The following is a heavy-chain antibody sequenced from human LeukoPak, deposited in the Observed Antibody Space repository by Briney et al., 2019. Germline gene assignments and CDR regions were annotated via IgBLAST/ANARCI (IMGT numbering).Heavy chain of an antibody. V-gene: IGHV1-58*01. CDR1: RYTFTSDY. D-gene: IGHD3-3*01. J-gene: IGHJ6*02. CDR2: IVVGSGNT. CDR3: AADFWSGDSPPYGMDV. Sequence: SVTDSCKASRYTFTSDYLHWVRQAPGQGLEWIGWIVVGSGNTNYAQKFQERVTITRDMSTSTAYMELSSLRSEDTAVYYCAADFWSGDSPPYGMDVWGQGTTVTVSS.